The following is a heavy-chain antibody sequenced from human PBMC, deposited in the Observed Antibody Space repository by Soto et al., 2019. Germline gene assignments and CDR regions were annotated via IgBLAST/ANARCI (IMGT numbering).Heavy chain of an antibody. CDR2: IYHSGST. J-gene: IGHJ6*02. CDR3: ARDRSRYDFWSGYPFDYYYYGMDV. Sequence: SETLSVTCAVADGSISSSNWWSWVRKPPGKGLEWIGEIYHSGSTNYNPSLKSRVTISVDKSKNQFSLKLSSVTAADTAVYYCARDRSRYDFWSGYPFDYYYYGMDVWDQGTTVTVSS. V-gene: IGHV4-4*02. D-gene: IGHD3-3*01. CDR1: DGSISSSNW.